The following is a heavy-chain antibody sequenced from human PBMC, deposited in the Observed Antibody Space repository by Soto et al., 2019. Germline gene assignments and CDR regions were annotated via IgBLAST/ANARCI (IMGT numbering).Heavy chain of an antibody. D-gene: IGHD2-8*02. CDR1: GASVSSNSAA. Sequence: SQTLSLTCAISGASVSSNSAAWNWIRQSPSRGLEWLGRTYYRSKWYNDYAVSVKSRITINPDTSKNQFSLQLNSVTPEDTAVYYCARDKSTPSGPRGLFAYRARGPQATVSA. CDR3: ARDKSTPSGPRGLFAY. J-gene: IGHJ4*02. CDR2: TYYRSKWYN. V-gene: IGHV6-1*01.